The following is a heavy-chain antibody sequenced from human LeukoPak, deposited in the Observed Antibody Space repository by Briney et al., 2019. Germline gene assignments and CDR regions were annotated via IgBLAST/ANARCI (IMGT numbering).Heavy chain of an antibody. J-gene: IGHJ4*02. Sequence: GGSLRLSCAASGFTFSSYGMHWVRQAPGKGLEWVAVISYDGSNKYYADSVKGRFTISRDNFKNTLYLQMNSLRAEDTAVYYCAGYARFDYWGQGTLVTVSS. CDR2: ISYDGSNK. CDR1: GFTFSSYG. D-gene: IGHD5-12*01. CDR3: AGYARFDY. V-gene: IGHV3-30*03.